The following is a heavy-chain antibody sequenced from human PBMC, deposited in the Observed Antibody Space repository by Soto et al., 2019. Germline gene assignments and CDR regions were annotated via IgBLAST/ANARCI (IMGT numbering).Heavy chain of an antibody. Sequence: QVQLQESGPGLVKPSGTLSLTCAVSGGSISSSNWWSWVRQPPGKGLQWIGVIYHRGSTNYIPSIKSRVTISVAKPRNQFPLKLGSVTAAYTAGYYCARRWGEGRVDYWGQGTLVTVSS. V-gene: IGHV4-4*02. D-gene: IGHD3-10*01. CDR2: IYHRGST. J-gene: IGHJ4*02. CDR3: ARRWGEGRVDY. CDR1: GGSISSSNW.